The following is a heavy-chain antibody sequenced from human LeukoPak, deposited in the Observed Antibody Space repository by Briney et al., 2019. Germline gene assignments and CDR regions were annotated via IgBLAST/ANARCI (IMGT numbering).Heavy chain of an antibody. J-gene: IGHJ3*02. CDR2: ISWNSGSI. CDR1: GFTFDDYA. CDR3: AKDIVVVVAATSSGNAFDI. V-gene: IGHV3-9*01. Sequence: GGSLRLSCAASGFTFDDYAMHWVRQAPGKGLEWVSSISWNSGSIGYADSVKGRFTISRDNAKNSLYLQMNSLRAEDTALYYCAKDIVVVVAATSSGNAFDIWGQGTMVTVSS. D-gene: IGHD2-15*01.